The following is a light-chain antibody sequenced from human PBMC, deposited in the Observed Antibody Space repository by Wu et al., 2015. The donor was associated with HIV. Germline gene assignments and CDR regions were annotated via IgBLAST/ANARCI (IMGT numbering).Light chain of an antibody. Sequence: EIVLTQSPDSLSLSPGERATLSCRASQTLSSAYLAWYQQRRGQSPRLLIYDTSTRATGIPDRFSASGSGTDFTLTIDRLEAEDFAVYYCQQYRSSPHTFGQGTELE. V-gene: IGKV3-20*01. CDR2: DTS. CDR3: QQYRSSPHT. CDR1: QTLSSAY. J-gene: IGKJ2*01.